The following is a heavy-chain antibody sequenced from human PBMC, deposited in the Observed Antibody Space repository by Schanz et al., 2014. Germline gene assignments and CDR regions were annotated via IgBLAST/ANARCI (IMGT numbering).Heavy chain of an antibody. CDR2: ISRDGWTT. CDR3: AKVGEGSWFSAYFDY. V-gene: IGHV3-74*01. D-gene: IGHD6-13*01. J-gene: IGHJ4*02. CDR1: GFTLSTNV. Sequence: EVQLVESGGGLVQPGGSLRLSCAASGFTLSTNVVHWVRQAPGKGLVWVSRISRDGWTTTYADSVRGRFTISRDNAENTLSLQMNNLRAEDTAVYYCAKVGEGSWFSAYFDYWGQGTLVTVS.